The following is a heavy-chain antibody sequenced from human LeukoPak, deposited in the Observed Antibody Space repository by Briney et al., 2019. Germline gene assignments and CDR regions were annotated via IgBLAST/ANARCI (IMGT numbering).Heavy chain of an antibody. V-gene: IGHV4-61*01. CDR3: ARVQAYSTVFDY. Sequence: PSETLSLTCTVSGGSVSSGSYYWSWIRQPPGKGLEWIGYIYYSGSTNYNPSLKSRVTISVDTSKNQFSLKLSSVTAADTAVYYCARVQAYSTVFDYWGQGTLVTVSS. CDR2: IYYSGST. D-gene: IGHD4-11*01. J-gene: IGHJ4*02. CDR1: GGSVSSGSYY.